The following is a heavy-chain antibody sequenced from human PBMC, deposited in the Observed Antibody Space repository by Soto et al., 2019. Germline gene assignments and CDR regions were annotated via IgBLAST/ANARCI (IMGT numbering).Heavy chain of an antibody. CDR2: ISGSGGST. J-gene: IGHJ5*02. V-gene: IGHV3-23*01. CDR1: GFTFSSYA. CDR3: AKALPLYYYDSSGYYENNWFDP. Sequence: GESLKISCAASGFTFSSYAMSWVRQAPGKGLEWVSAISGSGGSTYYADSVKGRFTISRDNSKNTLYLQMNSLRAEDTAVYYCAKALPLYYYDSSGYYENNWFDPWGQGTLVTVSS. D-gene: IGHD3-22*01.